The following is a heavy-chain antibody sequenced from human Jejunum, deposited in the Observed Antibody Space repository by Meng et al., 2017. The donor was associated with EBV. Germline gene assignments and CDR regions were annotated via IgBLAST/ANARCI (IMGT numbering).Heavy chain of an antibody. CDR3: HTYCSGGSCPHLFDS. CDR2: IDAEDGET. CDR1: GVSFTDYY. V-gene: IGHV1-69-2*01. D-gene: IGHD2-15*01. Sequence: EAQLGQSGAEVKKPGATVKISCKVSGVSFTDYYIHWVRQAPGKGLEWVGLIDAEDGETIYAEKFQGRVTTSADTSTDTAYLELSRLRSDDTAVYYCHTYCSGGSCPHLFDSWGQGTLVTVSS. J-gene: IGHJ4*02.